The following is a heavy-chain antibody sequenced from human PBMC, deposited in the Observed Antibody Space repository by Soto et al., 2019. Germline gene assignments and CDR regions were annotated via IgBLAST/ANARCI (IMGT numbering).Heavy chain of an antibody. J-gene: IGHJ6*02. D-gene: IGHD1-26*01. CDR3: VRSWRYYGGAYCYGMDA. V-gene: IGHV2-5*02. Sequence: ITLKESGPTLVKPTQTLTLTCTFSGFSLNTGGVGVGWVRQPRGKAMEWLALIYWDDDERYRPSLRSRLNNTXDXTXHXXVLTLANVDPEDTDTYYCVRSWRYYGGAYCYGMDAWGQGTTVTVSS. CDR2: IYWDDDE. CDR1: GFSLNTGGVG.